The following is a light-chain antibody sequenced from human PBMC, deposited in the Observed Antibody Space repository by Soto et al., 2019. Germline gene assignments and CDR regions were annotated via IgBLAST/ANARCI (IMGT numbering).Light chain of an antibody. J-gene: IGLJ2*01. V-gene: IGLV6-57*04. CDR2: EDN. CDR1: SGSIASNY. CDR3: QFYDSRNLHVV. Sequence: NFMLTQPHSVSESPGKTVTISCTRSSGSIASNYVQWYQQRPGSAPTTVIYEDNQRPSGVPDRFSGSIDSSSNSASLTISGMKTGEEGNYSCQFYDSRNLHVVSGGGPKPTVL.